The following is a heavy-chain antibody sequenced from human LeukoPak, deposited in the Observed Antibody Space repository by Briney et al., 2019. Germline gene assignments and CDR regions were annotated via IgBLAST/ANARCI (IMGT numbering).Heavy chain of an antibody. D-gene: IGHD2/OR15-2a*01. CDR2: ISSGSSYI. Sequence: GGPLRLLCVVSIFILSNNNMIWLRQARGKGLEWVSSISSGSSYIYYADSVKGRFTISRGNAKNSMYLEMNRLRAEDTAVYYCARDRNPGTTDKYCYGMDVWGQGTTVTVSS. J-gene: IGHJ6*02. CDR1: IFILSNNN. V-gene: IGHV3-21*01. CDR3: ARDRNPGTTDKYCYGMDV.